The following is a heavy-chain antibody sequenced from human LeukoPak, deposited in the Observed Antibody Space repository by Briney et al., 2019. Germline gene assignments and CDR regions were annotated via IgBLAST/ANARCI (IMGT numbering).Heavy chain of an antibody. Sequence: PGGSLRLSCAAYGFTFSSYGMHWVRQAPGKGLEWVAVISYDGSNKYYADSVKGRFTISRDDSKNTLYLQMNSPRAEDTAVYYCARLNIVVVPAAPSALWGQGTLVTVSS. CDR2: ISYDGSNK. CDR1: GFTFSSYG. J-gene: IGHJ4*02. CDR3: ARLNIVVVPAAPSAL. V-gene: IGHV3-30*19. D-gene: IGHD2-2*01.